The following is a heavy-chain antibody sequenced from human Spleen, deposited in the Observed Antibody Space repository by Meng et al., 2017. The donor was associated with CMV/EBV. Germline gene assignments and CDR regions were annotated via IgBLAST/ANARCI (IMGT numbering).Heavy chain of an antibody. J-gene: IGHJ4*02. CDR2: IYYDGKT. Sequence: SETLSLTCTVSGGSLTSVDYYWSRIRQPPGKGLEWIGFIYYDGKTYYNPSLKSRTSISLSTSKSQFSLRLSSVTASDAAVYYCASVTYGDASQPYYFDYWGQGTLVTVSS. V-gene: IGHV4-30-4*08. D-gene: IGHD2-21*02. CDR1: GGSLTSVDYY. CDR3: ASVTYGDASQPYYFDY.